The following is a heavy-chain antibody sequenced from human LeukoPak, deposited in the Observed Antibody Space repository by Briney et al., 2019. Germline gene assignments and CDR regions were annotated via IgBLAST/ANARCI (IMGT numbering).Heavy chain of an antibody. J-gene: IGHJ6*03. V-gene: IGHV3-48*01. Sequence: GGSLRLSCAASGFTFSSYSMNWVRQAPGKGLEWVSYISSSSSTIYYADSVKGRFTISRDNAKNSLYLQMNSLRAEDTAVYHCTRGSGRYTDVWGKGTTVTVSS. CDR1: GFTFSSYS. CDR2: ISSSSSTI. D-gene: IGHD1-14*01. CDR3: TRGSGRYTDV.